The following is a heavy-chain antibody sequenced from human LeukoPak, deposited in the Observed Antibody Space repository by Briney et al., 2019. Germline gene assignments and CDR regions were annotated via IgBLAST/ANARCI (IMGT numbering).Heavy chain of an antibody. D-gene: IGHD3-22*01. J-gene: IGHJ3*02. Sequence: GEALKISCKGSGYSVTSYWIGWVRQMPGKGLEWMGIIYPGGSDTRYSPSFQGQVTISAEKSISTAYLQWSSLKASDTAMYYCARRRKSRYYYDSSGYPDAFDIWGQGTMVTVPS. CDR2: IYPGGSDT. V-gene: IGHV5-51*01. CDR3: ARRRKSRYYYDSSGYPDAFDI. CDR1: GYSVTSYW.